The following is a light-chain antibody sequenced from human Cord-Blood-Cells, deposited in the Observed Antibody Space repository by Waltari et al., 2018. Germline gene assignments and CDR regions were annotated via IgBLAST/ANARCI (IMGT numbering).Light chain of an antibody. V-gene: IGKV3-15*01. Sequence: EIIITQSPATLPVSPGERATPACRASQSVSSNLAWYQQKPGQAPRLLIYGASTRATGIPARFSGSGSGTEFTLTISSLQSEDFAVYYCQQYNNWPLTFGGGTKVEIK. J-gene: IGKJ4*01. CDR1: QSVSSN. CDR3: QQYNNWPLT. CDR2: GAS.